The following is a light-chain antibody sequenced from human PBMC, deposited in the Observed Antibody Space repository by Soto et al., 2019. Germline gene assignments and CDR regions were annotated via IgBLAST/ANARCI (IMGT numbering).Light chain of an antibody. J-gene: IGKJ1*01. CDR3: QQYADWQET. CDR2: YAS. V-gene: IGKV3D-15*01. Sequence: EVMMTQFPDTVSVTAGETVTLSCGASQSVRTNLAWYQQRPGQAPRLLIHYASTRASDIPARFSGSGSGTNFTLAISSLQSEDFAVSYCQQYADWQETFGQGTKV. CDR1: QSVRTN.